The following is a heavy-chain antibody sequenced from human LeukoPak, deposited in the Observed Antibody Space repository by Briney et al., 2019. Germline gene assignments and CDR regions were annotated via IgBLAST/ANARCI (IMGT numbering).Heavy chain of an antibody. CDR2: IYYSGST. V-gene: IGHV4-39*01. Sequence: PSETLSLTCTVSGGSISSSSYYWGWIRQPPGKGLEWIGSIYYSGSTYYNPSLKSRVTISVDTSKNQFSLKLSSVTAADTAVYYCARWQGYCSSTSCRSFDYWGQGTLVTVSS. J-gene: IGHJ4*02. CDR1: GGSISSSSYY. D-gene: IGHD2-2*01. CDR3: ARWQGYCSSTSCRSFDY.